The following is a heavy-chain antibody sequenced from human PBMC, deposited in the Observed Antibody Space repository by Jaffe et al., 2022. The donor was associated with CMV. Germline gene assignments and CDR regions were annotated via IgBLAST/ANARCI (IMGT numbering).Heavy chain of an antibody. D-gene: IGHD2-15*01. Sequence: EAQVVESGGGLVQPGGSLRLSCAASGFTFSGYWMHWVRQVPGKGLVWVSRINSDGSSTSYADFVKGRFTISRDNAKNTLYLQMNSLRAEDTAVYYCARDRWRASAFDMWGQGTLVTVSS. V-gene: IGHV3-74*01. CDR3: ARDRWRASAFDM. J-gene: IGHJ3*02. CDR2: INSDGSST. CDR1: GFTFSGYW.